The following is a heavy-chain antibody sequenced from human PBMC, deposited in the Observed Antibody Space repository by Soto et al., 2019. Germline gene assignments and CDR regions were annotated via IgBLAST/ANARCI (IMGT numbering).Heavy chain of an antibody. V-gene: IGHV1-18*01. CDR1: GYHFPAYC. CDR2: VSTNNADT. J-gene: IGHJ4*02. Sequence: ASVNVSCKTSGYHFPAYCLAWLRQAPGQRPEWMGWVSTNNADTNYAEKFQGRVTMTTDKSTTTTYMELRSLRSDDTAVYYCARELNTDSSAYYSFAYWGQGTLVTVS. D-gene: IGHD3-22*01. CDR3: ARELNTDSSAYYSFAY.